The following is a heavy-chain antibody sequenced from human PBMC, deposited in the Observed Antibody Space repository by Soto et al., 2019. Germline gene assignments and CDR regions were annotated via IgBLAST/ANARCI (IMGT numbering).Heavy chain of an antibody. D-gene: IGHD5-18*01. V-gene: IGHV3-53*01. CDR2: TYSGGST. CDR1: GFTVRSTY. J-gene: IGHJ4*02. Sequence: EVQLVESGGGLIQPGGSLRLSCAASGFTVRSTYMSWVRQAPGKGLEWVSVTYSGGSTYYADSVKGRSTISRDNSKNTLYLQMNSLRAEDTAVYYCARSGYSYGPFDYWGQGTLVTVSS. CDR3: ARSGYSYGPFDY.